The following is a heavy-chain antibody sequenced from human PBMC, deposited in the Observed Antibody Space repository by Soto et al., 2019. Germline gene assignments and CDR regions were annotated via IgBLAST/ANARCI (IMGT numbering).Heavy chain of an antibody. V-gene: IGHV1-2*04. J-gene: IGHJ6*02. CDR2: INPNSGGT. CDR1: GYTFTGYY. Sequence: GASVKVSCKASGYTFTGYYMHWVRQAPGQGLEWMGWINPNSGGTNYAQKFQGWVTMTRDTSISTAYMELSRLRSDDTAVYYCAREQSYYGSGGYPYYYGMDVWGQGTTVTVSS. D-gene: IGHD3-10*01. CDR3: AREQSYYGSGGYPYYYGMDV.